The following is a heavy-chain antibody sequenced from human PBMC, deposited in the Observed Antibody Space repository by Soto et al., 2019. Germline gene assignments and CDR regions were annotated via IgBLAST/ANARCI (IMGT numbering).Heavy chain of an antibody. CDR1: GASINSYY. CDR3: AKDPLPYEMIAAFDP. Sequence: SETLSLTCTGSGASINSYYWYWIRQPAGKGLEWIGRIYISGSTNYNPSLKSRVTITRDMSTSTAYMELSSLRAEDTAVYYCAKDPLPYEMIAAFDPWGQGTLVTVSS. V-gene: IGHV4-4*07. CDR2: IYISGST. D-gene: IGHD6-6*01. J-gene: IGHJ5*02.